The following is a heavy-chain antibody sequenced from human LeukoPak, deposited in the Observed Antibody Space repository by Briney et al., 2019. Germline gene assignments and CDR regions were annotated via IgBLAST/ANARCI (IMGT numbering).Heavy chain of an antibody. CDR3: ARHFHRGFTSSWYTSYAFDL. CDR1: GGSISSYY. Sequence: SETLSLTCTVSGGSISSYYWSWIRQPPGKGLEWIGYIYYSGSTNYNPSLKSRVTISVDTSKNQFSLKLSSVTAADTAVYYCARHFHRGFTSSWYTSYAFDLWGQGSLVIVSS. CDR2: IYYSGST. J-gene: IGHJ3*01. D-gene: IGHD6-13*01. V-gene: IGHV4-59*01.